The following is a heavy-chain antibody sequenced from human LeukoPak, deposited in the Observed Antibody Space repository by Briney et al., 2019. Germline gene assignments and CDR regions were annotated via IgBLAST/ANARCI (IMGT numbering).Heavy chain of an antibody. CDR1: GFTFSSYW. D-gene: IGHD2-2*01. CDR2: IKEDGSEK. J-gene: IGHJ4*02. CDR3: VRGRYCNSISCDYFDY. Sequence: GGSLRLSCAASGFTFSSYWMSWVRRAPGKGLEWVANIKEDGSEKYYVDSVKGRFTISRDNAKNSLYLQMNSLRAEDTAVYYCVRGRYCNSISCDYFDYWGQGTLVTVSS. V-gene: IGHV3-7*01.